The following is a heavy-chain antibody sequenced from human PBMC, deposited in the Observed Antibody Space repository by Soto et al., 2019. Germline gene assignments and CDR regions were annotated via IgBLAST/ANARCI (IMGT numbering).Heavy chain of an antibody. CDR3: ARISYYDSSGYCQDY. CDR2: IFSNDEK. Sequence: VTLKESGPVLVKPTETLTLTCTVSGFSLSNARMGVSSIRQPPVKYLEWLAHIFSNDEKSYSTSLKSRLTISKDTSKSQVVLTMNNMDPLDTATYYCARISYYDSSGYCQDYWGQGTLVTASS. D-gene: IGHD3-22*01. V-gene: IGHV2-26*01. J-gene: IGHJ4*02. CDR1: GFSLSNARMG.